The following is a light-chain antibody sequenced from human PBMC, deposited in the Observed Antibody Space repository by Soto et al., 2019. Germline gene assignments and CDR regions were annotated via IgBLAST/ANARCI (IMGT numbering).Light chain of an antibody. CDR2: EVS. CDR1: SSDVGGYNY. CDR3: ASYTGSDTLV. J-gene: IGLJ2*01. V-gene: IGLV2-8*01. Sequence: QSALTQPPSASGSPGQSVTISCTGTSSDVGGYNYVSWYQQHPGKAPKLMIYEVSKRPSGVPDRLAGSKSGNTASLTVSGLQVEDEADYYCASYTGSDTLVFGGGTKLTVL.